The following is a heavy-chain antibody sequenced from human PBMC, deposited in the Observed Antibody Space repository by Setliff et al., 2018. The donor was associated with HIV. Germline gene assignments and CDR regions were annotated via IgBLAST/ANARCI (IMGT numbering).Heavy chain of an antibody. V-gene: IGHV3-48*04. CDR3: AKDMNYNNDYPGVLGS. CDR1: GFTFSTYS. D-gene: IGHD3-16*01. J-gene: IGHJ4*02. Sequence: GGSLRLSCLASGFTFSTYSMNWIRQTPEKGLEWISYISSSSSTIYYADSVKGRFTISRDNSKNTLYLEMTSLRAEDTAVYHCAKDMNYNNDYPGVLGSWGRGTLVTVSS. CDR2: ISSSSSTI.